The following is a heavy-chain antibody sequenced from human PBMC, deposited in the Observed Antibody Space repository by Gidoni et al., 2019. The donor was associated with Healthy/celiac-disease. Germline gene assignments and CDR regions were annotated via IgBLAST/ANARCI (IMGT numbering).Heavy chain of an antibody. J-gene: IGHJ4*02. D-gene: IGHD3-22*01. V-gene: IGHV1-18*01. CDR2: ISAYNGNT. Sequence: QVQLVQSGAEVKKPGASVKVSCKASGYTFTSYGISWVRQAPGQGLEWMGWISAYNGNTNYAQKLQGRVTMTTDTSTSTAYMELRSLRSDDTAVYYCAREWSGYDWHSSGYYASDYWGQGTLVTVSS. CDR1: GYTFTSYG. CDR3: AREWSGYDWHSSGYYASDY.